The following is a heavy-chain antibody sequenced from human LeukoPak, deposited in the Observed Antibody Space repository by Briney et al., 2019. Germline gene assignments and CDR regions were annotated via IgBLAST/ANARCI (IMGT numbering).Heavy chain of an antibody. CDR3: ARPATGAFAI. D-gene: IGHD3-9*01. Sequence: GEARQISCKGSGYGFTTYWIGWVRPMPGKGREWRGIIYSGESDTRYSTCFQGRVTISAAKSITTASLQWSSLKPSDAAMYYCARPATGAFAIWGQGTMVSVSS. CDR1: GYGFTTYW. J-gene: IGHJ3*02. CDR2: IYSGESDT. V-gene: IGHV5-51*01.